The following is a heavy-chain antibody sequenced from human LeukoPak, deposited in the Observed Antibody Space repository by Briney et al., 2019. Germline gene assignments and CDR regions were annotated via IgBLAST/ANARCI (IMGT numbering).Heavy chain of an antibody. CDR1: GYTFTSYY. CDR3: AREAMHLYDFWSGINWFDP. J-gene: IGHJ5*02. Sequence: ASVTVSCTASGYTFTSYYMHWVRQAPGQGLEWMGIINPSGGSTSYAQKFQGRVTMTRDTSTSTVYMELSSLRSEDTAVYYCAREAMHLYDFWSGINWFDPWGQGTLVTVSS. D-gene: IGHD3-3*01. CDR2: INPSGGST. V-gene: IGHV1-46*01.